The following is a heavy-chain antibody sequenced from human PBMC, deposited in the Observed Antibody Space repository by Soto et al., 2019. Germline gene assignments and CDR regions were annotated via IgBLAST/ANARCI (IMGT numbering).Heavy chain of an antibody. J-gene: IGHJ6*03. Sequence: GGSLRLSCAASGITFSRSGMHWVRQAPGKGLEWVALIWYDGSSKYYADSVKGRFTISRDNSKNTLYVQMSSLRAEDTAVYYCARGSGYYYYYMDVWGKGTTVTVSS. CDR2: IWYDGSSK. CDR1: GITFSRSG. V-gene: IGHV3-33*01. CDR3: ARGSGYYYYYMDV. D-gene: IGHD1-26*01.